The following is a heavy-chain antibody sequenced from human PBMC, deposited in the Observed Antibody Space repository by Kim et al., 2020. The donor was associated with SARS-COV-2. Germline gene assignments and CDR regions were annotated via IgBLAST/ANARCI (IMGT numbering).Heavy chain of an antibody. CDR1: GGTFSSYA. J-gene: IGHJ4*02. CDR2: IIPILGIA. CDR3: ARPAGGDGYNAGVEED. Sequence: SVKVSCKASGGTFSSYAISWVRQAPGQGLEWMGRIIPILGIANYAQKFQGRVTITADKSTSTAYMELSSLRSEDTAVYYCARPAGGDGYNAGVEEDWGQGTLVTVSS. D-gene: IGHD3-16*01. V-gene: IGHV1-69*04.